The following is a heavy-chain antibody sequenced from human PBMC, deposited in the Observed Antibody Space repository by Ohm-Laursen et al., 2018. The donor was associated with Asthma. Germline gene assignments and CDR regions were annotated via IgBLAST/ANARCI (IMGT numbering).Heavy chain of an antibody. CDR3: AKLVGVTTA. Sequence: SLRLSCTASGFTFEEYAMHWVRQSPGKGLEWVSGISWNSGSIGYADSVKGRFTISRDNAKNSLYLQMNSLRPEDTAFYYCAKLVGVTTAWGQGTLVTVSS. D-gene: IGHD4-17*01. V-gene: IGHV3-9*01. CDR2: ISWNSGSI. J-gene: IGHJ5*02. CDR1: GFTFEEYA.